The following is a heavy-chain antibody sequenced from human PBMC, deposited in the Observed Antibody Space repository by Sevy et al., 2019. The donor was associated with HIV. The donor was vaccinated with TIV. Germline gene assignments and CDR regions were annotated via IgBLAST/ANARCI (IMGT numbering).Heavy chain of an antibody. CDR2: ISWNSGSI. CDR3: AKDNTNLHYNWFDP. CDR1: GFTFDDYA. V-gene: IGHV3-9*01. Sequence: GGSLRLSCAASGFTFDDYAMHWVRQAPGKGLEWVSGISWNSGSIGYADSVKGRFTISRDNAKNSLYLQMNSLRAEDTALYYCAKDNTNLHYNWFDPWGQGTLVTVSS. J-gene: IGHJ5*02.